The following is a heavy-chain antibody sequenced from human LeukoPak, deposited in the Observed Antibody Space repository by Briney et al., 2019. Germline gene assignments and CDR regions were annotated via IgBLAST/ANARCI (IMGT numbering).Heavy chain of an antibody. CDR2: FDPEDGET. CDR1: GFTFSNAW. Sequence: AGGSLRLSCAASGFTFSNAWMSWVRQAPGKGLEWMGGFDPEDGETIYAQKFQGRVTMTEDTSTDTAYMELSSLRSEDTAVYYCATGSYSSGIDYWGQGTLVTVSS. CDR3: ATGSYSSGIDY. V-gene: IGHV1-24*01. D-gene: IGHD6-19*01. J-gene: IGHJ4*02.